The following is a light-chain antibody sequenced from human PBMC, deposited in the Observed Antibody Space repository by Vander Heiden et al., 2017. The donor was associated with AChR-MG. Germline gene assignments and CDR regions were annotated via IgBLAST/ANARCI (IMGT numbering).Light chain of an antibody. CDR1: SSDVGGYNY. CDR2: EVS. Sequence: QSALTQPASVSASPGQSPTLPCTGTSSDVGGYNYVSGYQQHPGKAPKLMIYEVSNRPSGVSKRFSGSKSGNTASLTISGLQAEDEADYYCSSYTSSSTRVVFGGGTKLTGL. J-gene: IGLJ2*01. V-gene: IGLV2-14*01. CDR3: SSYTSSSTRVV.